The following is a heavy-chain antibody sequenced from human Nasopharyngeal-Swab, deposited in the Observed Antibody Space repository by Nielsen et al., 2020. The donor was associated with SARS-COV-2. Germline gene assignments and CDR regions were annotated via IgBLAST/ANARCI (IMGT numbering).Heavy chain of an antibody. J-gene: IGHJ4*02. V-gene: IGHV3-23*01. D-gene: IGHD3-3*01. Sequence: GGSLRLSCAASGFTLSSYAMSWVRQAPGKGLEWVSAISGSGGSTYYADSVKGRFTISRDNSKNTLYLQMNSLRAEDTAVYYCAKDNSPFPVHYDFWSGPTYFDYWGQGTLVTVSS. CDR2: ISGSGGST. CDR3: AKDNSPFPVHYDFWSGPTYFDY. CDR1: GFTLSSYA.